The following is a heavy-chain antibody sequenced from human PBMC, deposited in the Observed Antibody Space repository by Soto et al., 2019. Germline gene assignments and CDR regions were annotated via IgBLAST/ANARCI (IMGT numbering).Heavy chain of an antibody. CDR1: GFTFSSYS. D-gene: IGHD4-17*01. Sequence: EVQLVESGGGLVQPGGSLRLSCAASGFTFSSYSMNWVRQAPGKGLEWVSYISSSSSTIYYADSVKGRFTISRDNAKNSLYLQMNSLRDEDTAVYYCASDYCDLGPNWFDPWGQGTLVTVSS. CDR2: ISSSSSTI. J-gene: IGHJ5*02. CDR3: ASDYCDLGPNWFDP. V-gene: IGHV3-48*02.